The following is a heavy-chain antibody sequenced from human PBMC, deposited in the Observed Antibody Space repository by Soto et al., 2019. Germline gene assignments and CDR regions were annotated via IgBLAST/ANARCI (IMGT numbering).Heavy chain of an antibody. Sequence: GESLKISCKASGYSFTTYWIGWVRQMPGKGLEWMGIIYPGDSDTKYSPSLQGQVTISADTSISTAYLQWTSLKASDTAIYYCARQAAAGNYYYVMAVWGQGTTVTVSS. CDR3: ARQAAAGNYYYVMAV. CDR1: GYSFTTYW. D-gene: IGHD6-13*01. CDR2: IYPGDSDT. V-gene: IGHV5-51*01. J-gene: IGHJ6*02.